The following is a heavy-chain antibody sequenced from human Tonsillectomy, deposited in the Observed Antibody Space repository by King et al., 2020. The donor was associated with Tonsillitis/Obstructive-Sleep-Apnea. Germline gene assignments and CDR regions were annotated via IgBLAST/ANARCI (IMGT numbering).Heavy chain of an antibody. V-gene: IGHV4-39*01. CDR2: IYYSGNT. CDR1: GGSISSSSYY. J-gene: IGHJ4*02. Sequence: QLQESGPGLVKPSETLSLTCTVSGGSISSSSYYWGWIRQPPGKGLEWIGSIYYSGNTYYNPSLKSRVTISVDTSKNQFSLKLSSVTAADTAVYYCARHKVNRGIGCYWVDSWGQGTLVTVSS. CDR3: ARHKVNRGIGCYWVDS. D-gene: IGHD3-22*01.